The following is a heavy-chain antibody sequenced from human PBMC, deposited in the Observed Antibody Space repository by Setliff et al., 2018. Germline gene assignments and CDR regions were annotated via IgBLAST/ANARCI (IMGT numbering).Heavy chain of an antibody. CDR3: ARETYDILTGYTYWYFDL. J-gene: IGHJ2*01. V-gene: IGHV1-3*01. Sequence: GASVKVSCKASGYTFTNYALHWLRQAPGQRLEWMAYINGGNGNTHYSQKFRGRVTVTRDTSASTVSIELSTLRSEDTAVYYCARETYDILTGYTYWYFDLWGRGTLVTVSS. D-gene: IGHD3-9*01. CDR1: GYTFTNYA. CDR2: INGGNGNT.